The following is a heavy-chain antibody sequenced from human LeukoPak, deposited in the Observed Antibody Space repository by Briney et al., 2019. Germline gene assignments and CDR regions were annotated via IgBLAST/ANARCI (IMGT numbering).Heavy chain of an antibody. CDR1: GGSISSYY. CDR3: ARDRYDYVWGSYRYTFDP. D-gene: IGHD3-16*02. CDR2: IYTSGST. J-gene: IGHJ5*02. V-gene: IGHV4-4*07. Sequence: SETLSLTCTVSGGSISSYYWSWIRQPAGKGLEWTGRIYTSGSTNYNPSLKSRVTMSVDTSKNQFSLKLSSVTAADTAVYYCARDRYDYVWGSYRYTFDPWGQGTLVTVSS.